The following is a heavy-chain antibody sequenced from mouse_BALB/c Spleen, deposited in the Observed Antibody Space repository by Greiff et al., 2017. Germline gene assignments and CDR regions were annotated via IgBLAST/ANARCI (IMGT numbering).Heavy chain of an antibody. CDR3: ARWLLRRYAMDY. V-gene: IGHV1-63*02. D-gene: IGHD2-3*01. CDR2: IYPGGGYT. J-gene: IGHJ4*01. Sequence: QVQLQQSGAELVRPGPSVKISCKASGYTFTNYWLGWVKQRPGHGLEWIGDIYPGGGYTNYNEKFKGKATLTADTSSSTAYMQLSSLTSEDSAVYFCARWLLRRYAMDYWGQGTSVTVSS. CDR1: GYTFTNYW.